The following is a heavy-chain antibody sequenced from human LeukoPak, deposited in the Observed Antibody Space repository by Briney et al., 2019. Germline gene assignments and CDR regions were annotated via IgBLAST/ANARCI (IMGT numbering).Heavy chain of an antibody. CDR1: GYTFTGYY. D-gene: IGHD6-13*01. V-gene: IGHV1-8*02. CDR2: MNPNSGNT. J-gene: IGHJ6*02. Sequence: GASVKVSCKASGYTFTGYYFHWVRQAPGQGLEWMGWMNPNSGNTGYAQKFQGRVTMTRNTSISTAYMELSSLRSEDTAVYYCARIWGSSWPTNYYYYGMDVWGQGTTVTVSS. CDR3: ARIWGSSWPTNYYYYGMDV.